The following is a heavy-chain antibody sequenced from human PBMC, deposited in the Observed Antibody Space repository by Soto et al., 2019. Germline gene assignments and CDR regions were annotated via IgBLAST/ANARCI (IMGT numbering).Heavy chain of an antibody. CDR3: ARPTTLADTFDI. Sequence: WTWIRQHPGKGLEWIGYIYYSGSTYYNPSLKSRVTISVDTSKNQFSLKLSSVTAADTAVYYCARPTTLADTFDIWGQGTMVTVSS. V-gene: IGHV4-31*02. J-gene: IGHJ3*02. CDR2: IYYSGST. D-gene: IGHD4-4*01.